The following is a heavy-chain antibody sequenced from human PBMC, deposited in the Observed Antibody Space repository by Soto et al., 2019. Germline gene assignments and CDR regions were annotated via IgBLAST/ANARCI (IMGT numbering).Heavy chain of an antibody. CDR1: GFTFTSYW. Sequence: GGSLILSCAASGFTFTSYWMHWVRQAPGKGLVWVSHINSDGTGTSYADSVKGRFSISRDNAKNTVYLQMNSLRAEDKAVYYCARVQGITVFGGSMSSSMDVWGKGTTVTVSS. J-gene: IGHJ6*03. D-gene: IGHD3-3*01. V-gene: IGHV3-74*01. CDR2: INSDGTGT. CDR3: ARVQGITVFGGSMSSSMDV.